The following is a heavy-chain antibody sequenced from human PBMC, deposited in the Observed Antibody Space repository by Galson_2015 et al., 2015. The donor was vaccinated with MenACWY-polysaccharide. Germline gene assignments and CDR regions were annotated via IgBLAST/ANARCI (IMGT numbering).Heavy chain of an antibody. J-gene: IGHJ3*02. V-gene: IGHV3-33*05. D-gene: IGHD6-19*01. Sequence: PLRLSCGASGLTFRSSGMPWVRQAPGKGLEWVALLQNVGSPQAYADSVKGRFTISRDNSKNTLYLEMNSLRAEDTAVYYCARESSRIVFHAFDIWGQGTMVTVSS. CDR2: LQNVGSPQ. CDR1: GLTFRSSG. CDR3: ARESSRIVFHAFDI.